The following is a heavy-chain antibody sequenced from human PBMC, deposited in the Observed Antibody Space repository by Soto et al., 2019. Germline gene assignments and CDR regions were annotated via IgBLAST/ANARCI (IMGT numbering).Heavy chain of an antibody. CDR3: AKDAPRPNGWYFFDS. V-gene: IGHV3-23*01. D-gene: IGHD6-19*01. Sequence: EVQLLESGGGLVQPGGSLRLSCAASGFRFDRQDMGWVRQAPGKGLEWVSGISASGGDTQYADSVRGRFTISRDNSRNTLSLKMNGLRADDTALYYCAKDAPRPNGWYFFDSWGQGTLVTVSS. CDR2: ISASGGDT. J-gene: IGHJ4*02. CDR1: GFRFDRQD.